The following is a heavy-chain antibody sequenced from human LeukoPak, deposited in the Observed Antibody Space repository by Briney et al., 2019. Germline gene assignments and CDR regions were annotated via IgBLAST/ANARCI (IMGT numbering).Heavy chain of an antibody. V-gene: IGHV4-59*02. J-gene: IGHJ6*02. CDR3: ARDGSNWSNDYYHGVDV. CDR1: GDSVTTYY. Sequence: SETLSLTCTVSGDSVTTYYWSWIRQPPGKGLEWLGYVYYSGSATYNPSPKSRVTISVDTSKNQFSLRLSSMTAADTAVYYCARDGSNWSNDYYHGVDVWGQGTTVTVSS. D-gene: IGHD4-11*01. CDR2: VYYSGSA.